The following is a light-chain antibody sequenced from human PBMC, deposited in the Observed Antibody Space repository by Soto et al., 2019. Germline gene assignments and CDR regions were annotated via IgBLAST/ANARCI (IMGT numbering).Light chain of an antibody. Sequence: QSALTQPASVSGSPGQSITISCTGTSSDFGGYNYVSWYQQHPGKAPKLIIYEVSNRPSGVSNLFSGCKSGNTASLTISGLQAEDEADYYCNSYTSKSTGVFGTGTKVTVL. CDR2: EVS. CDR3: NSYTSKSTGV. CDR1: SSDFGGYNY. V-gene: IGLV2-14*01. J-gene: IGLJ1*01.